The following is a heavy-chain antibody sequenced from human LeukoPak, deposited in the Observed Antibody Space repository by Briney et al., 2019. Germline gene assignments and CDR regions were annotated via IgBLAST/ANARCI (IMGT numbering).Heavy chain of an antibody. CDR1: GYTFTSYE. CDR3: ARAEAYSGYGDC. CDR2: MNPDSGNT. D-gene: IGHD5-12*01. V-gene: IGHV1-8*01. Sequence: ASVKVSCKASGYTFTSYEINWVRQATGQGLEWMGWMNPDSGNTGYALKFQGRVTMTKDTSISTAYMELSSLRSEDTAVYYCARAEAYSGYGDCWGQGTLVTVSS. J-gene: IGHJ4*02.